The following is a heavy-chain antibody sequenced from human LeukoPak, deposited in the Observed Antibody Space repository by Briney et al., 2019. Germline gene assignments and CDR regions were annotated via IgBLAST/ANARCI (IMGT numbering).Heavy chain of an antibody. J-gene: IGHJ3*01. CDR2: ICYDGSNR. CDR3: AKPQYTTDAFDV. D-gene: IGHD2-2*02. CDR1: GMTFSRYG. V-gene: IGHV3-33*06. Sequence: GRPLRLSCAASGMTFSRYGMHWVRQAPGKGLEWVAVICYDGSNRYYAYSVKRRSTISRNNTKNTHHRQMNSLASETTAVYYGAKPQYTTDAFDVWGQGTMVTVSS.